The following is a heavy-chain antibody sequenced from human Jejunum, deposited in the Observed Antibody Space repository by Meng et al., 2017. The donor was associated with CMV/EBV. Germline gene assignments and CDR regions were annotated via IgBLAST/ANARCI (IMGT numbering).Heavy chain of an antibody. CDR3: ARLGGFEYYFDY. Sequence: SGGSFTDTSHYWGWIRQPPGKGLEWIGSVFYSGRTYYSPSLKSRVIISVDTSSNQFSLKLSSVTAADTGVYYCARLGGFEYYFDYWGQGTLVTVSS. CDR2: VFYSGRT. CDR1: GGSFTDTSHY. V-gene: IGHV4-39*01. J-gene: IGHJ4*02. D-gene: IGHD3-9*01.